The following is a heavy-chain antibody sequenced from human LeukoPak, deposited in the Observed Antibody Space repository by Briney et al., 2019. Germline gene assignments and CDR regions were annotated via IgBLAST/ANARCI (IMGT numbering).Heavy chain of an antibody. Sequence: GGSLRLSCAASGFTFSSYVMSWVRQTPGKGLEWVSAISGSGGSTYYADSVKGRFTISRDNSKNTLYLQMNSLRAEDTAVYYCVKGLAFLYYYDSSGYYLFDYWGQGTLVTVSS. CDR1: GFTFSSYV. D-gene: IGHD3-22*01. CDR3: VKGLAFLYYYDSSGYYLFDY. CDR2: ISGSGGST. V-gene: IGHV3-23*01. J-gene: IGHJ4*02.